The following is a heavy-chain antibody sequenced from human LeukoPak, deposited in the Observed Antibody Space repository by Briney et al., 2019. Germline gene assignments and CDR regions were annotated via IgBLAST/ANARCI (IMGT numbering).Heavy chain of an antibody. J-gene: IGHJ5*02. CDR3: ARDLEDCSGGSCYSWFDP. D-gene: IGHD2-15*01. V-gene: IGHV3-33*01. Sequence: PGGSLRLSCAASGFTFSSYGMHWVRQAPGKGREGVAVIWYDGSNKYYADSVKGRFTISRDNSKNTLYLQMNSLRAEDTAVYYCARDLEDCSGGSCYSWFDPWGQGTLVTVSS. CDR1: GFTFSSYG. CDR2: IWYDGSNK.